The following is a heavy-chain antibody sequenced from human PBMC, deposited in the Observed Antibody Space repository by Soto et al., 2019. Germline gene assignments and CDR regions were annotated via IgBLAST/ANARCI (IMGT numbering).Heavy chain of an antibody. CDR1: GFTFSSYG. J-gene: IGHJ4*02. CDR2: ISYDGSNK. Sequence: GGSLRLSCAASGFTFSSYGMHWVRQAPGKGLEWVAVISYDGSNKYYADSVKGRFTISRENSKNTMYLQMKSMRAEDTAVYYCAKDRRWLQPDYWGQGTLVTVSS. D-gene: IGHD5-12*01. CDR3: AKDRRWLQPDY. V-gene: IGHV3-30*18.